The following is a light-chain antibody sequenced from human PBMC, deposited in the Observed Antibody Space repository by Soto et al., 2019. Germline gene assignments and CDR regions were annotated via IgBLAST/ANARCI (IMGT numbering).Light chain of an antibody. CDR2: DNN. Sequence: QSALTQPPSVSAAPGQKVTISCSGSSSNIGNHYVSWYQQVPGTAPKLLIYDNNKRPSGIPDRFSGSNSGTSATLGITGLQTGDEADYYCGTWDTSLRTGWVFGGGTKLTVL. J-gene: IGLJ3*02. V-gene: IGLV1-51*01. CDR1: SSNIGNHY. CDR3: GTWDTSLRTGWV.